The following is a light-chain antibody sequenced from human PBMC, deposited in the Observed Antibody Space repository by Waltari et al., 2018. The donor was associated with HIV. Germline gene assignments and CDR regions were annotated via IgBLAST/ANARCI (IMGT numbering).Light chain of an antibody. J-gene: IGLJ3*02. CDR3: SSYTTTSTWV. CDR1: SSDVGGYNY. Sequence: QSALTQPASVSGSPGQSITISCTGTSSDVGGYNYVSWYQQHPGKAPKVMIYEVCNRPSGVSNRFSCSTSGNTASLTISGLQAEDEADYYCSSYTTTSTWVFGGGTKLTVL. V-gene: IGLV2-14*01. CDR2: EVC.